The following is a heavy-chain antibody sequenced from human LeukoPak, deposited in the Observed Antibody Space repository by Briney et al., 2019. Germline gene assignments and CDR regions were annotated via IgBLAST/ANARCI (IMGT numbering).Heavy chain of an antibody. V-gene: IGHV4-39*01. Sequence: SETLSLTCTVSGDSINSGSYYWGWIRQSPGKGLEWIGSIDYTGSPYYNPSLKSRVTISGDTSKNELSLRLTSVTAADTAVYYCAGNPSRLGYGRKRIGDYGMDVWGQGTAVTVSS. CDR2: IDYTGSP. J-gene: IGHJ6*02. CDR3: AGNPSRLGYGRKRIGDYGMDV. D-gene: IGHD5-12*01. CDR1: GDSINSGSYY.